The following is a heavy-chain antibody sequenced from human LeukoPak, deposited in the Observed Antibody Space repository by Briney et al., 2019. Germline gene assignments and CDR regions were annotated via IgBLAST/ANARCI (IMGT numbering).Heavy chain of an antibody. D-gene: IGHD1-26*01. CDR2: IIPIFGTA. CDR3: ASSTGAHYYYYGMDV. V-gene: IGHV1-69*13. CDR1: GGTLSSYA. Sequence: ASVKVSCKASGGTLSSYAISWVRQAPGQGLEWMGGIIPIFGTANYAQKFQGRVTITADESTSTAYMELSSLRSEDTAVYYCASSTGAHYYYYGMDVWGQGTTVTVSS. J-gene: IGHJ6*02.